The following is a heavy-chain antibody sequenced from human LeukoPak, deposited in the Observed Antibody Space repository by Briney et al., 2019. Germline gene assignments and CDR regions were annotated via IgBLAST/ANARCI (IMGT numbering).Heavy chain of an antibody. CDR1: GGSISSGDYY. D-gene: IGHD6-19*01. J-gene: IGHJ3*02. V-gene: IGHV4-30-4*01. CDR3: ARNQAVAANRGAFDI. Sequence: SQTLSLTCTVSGGSISSGDYYWSWIRQPPGKGLEWIGYIYYSGSTYYNPYNPSLKSRVTMSVDTSKNQFSLKLDSVTEIDTAMYYCARNQAVAANRGAFDIWGQGTMVTVSS. CDR2: IYYSGST.